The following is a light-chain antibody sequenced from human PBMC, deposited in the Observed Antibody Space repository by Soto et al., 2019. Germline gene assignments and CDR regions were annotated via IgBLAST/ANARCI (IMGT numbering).Light chain of an antibody. Sequence: EIVLTQSPGTLSLSPGERATLSCRASQSVSSSYLAWYQQKPGQAPRLLIYGASSSATGIPDRFSGSGSGTDFTLTISRLEPEYFAVYYCQQYGSSPQTFGQGTKLEIK. V-gene: IGKV3-20*01. CDR1: QSVSSSY. J-gene: IGKJ2*01. CDR2: GAS. CDR3: QQYGSSPQT.